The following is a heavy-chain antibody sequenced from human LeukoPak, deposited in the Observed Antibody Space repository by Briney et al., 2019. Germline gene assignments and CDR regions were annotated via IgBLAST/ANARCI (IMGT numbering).Heavy chain of an antibody. CDR3: ARGGMYCSGGSCYDDWFDP. CDR2: IYYSGST. CDR1: GGSMSSSSYY. J-gene: IGHJ5*02. V-gene: IGHV4-39*01. D-gene: IGHD2-15*01. Sequence: KPSETLSLTCTVSGGSMSSSSYYWGWIRQPPGKGLEWIGSIYYSGSTYYNPSLKSRVTVSVDTSKNQFPLKLSSVTAADTAVYYCARGGMYCSGGSCYDDWFDPWGQGTLVTVSS.